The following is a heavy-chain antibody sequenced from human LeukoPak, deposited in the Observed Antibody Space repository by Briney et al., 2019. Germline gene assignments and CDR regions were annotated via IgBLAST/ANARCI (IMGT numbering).Heavy chain of an antibody. CDR3: ARPALGCSYGPFDY. Sequence: SETLSLTCTVSGGSISSYYWSWIRQPPGKGLEWIGYIYYSGSTNYNPSLKSRVTISVDTSKNQFSLKLSSVTAADTAVYYCARPALGCSYGPFDYWGQGTLVTVSS. D-gene: IGHD5-18*01. V-gene: IGHV4-59*08. CDR1: GGSISSYY. J-gene: IGHJ4*02. CDR2: IYYSGST.